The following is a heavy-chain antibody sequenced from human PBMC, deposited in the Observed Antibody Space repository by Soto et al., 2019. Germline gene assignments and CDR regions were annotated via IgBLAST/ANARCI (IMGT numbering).Heavy chain of an antibody. CDR2: INPISGGA. CDR3: ARGEAVAGYDY. Sequence: SVKVSCKASGGTFSSYAISWVRQAPGQGLEWMGGINPISGGANYAQKFQGRVTITGDTSTSTAYMELSRLRSDDTAVYYCARGEAVAGYDYWGQGTLVTVSS. D-gene: IGHD6-19*01. V-gene: IGHV1-69*10. CDR1: GGTFSSYA. J-gene: IGHJ4*02.